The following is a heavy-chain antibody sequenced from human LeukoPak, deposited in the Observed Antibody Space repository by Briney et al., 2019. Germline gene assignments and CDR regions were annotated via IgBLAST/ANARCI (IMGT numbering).Heavy chain of an antibody. Sequence: PGGSLRLSCTASGFTFSNYWFNWVRQAPGKGLEWVANIKQDATEKYYVDSVKGRFTISRDNAKNSLYLKMNSLRAEDTAAYYCARGVVIVGIDYWGQGTLVTVSS. CDR3: ARGVVIVGIDY. CDR1: GFTFSNYW. J-gene: IGHJ4*02. V-gene: IGHV3-7*05. CDR2: IKQDATEK. D-gene: IGHD3-3*01.